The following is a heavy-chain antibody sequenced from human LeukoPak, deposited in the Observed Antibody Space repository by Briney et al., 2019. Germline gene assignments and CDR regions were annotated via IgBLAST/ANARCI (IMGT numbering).Heavy chain of an antibody. CDR2: ISGSGGST. D-gene: IGHD3-22*01. V-gene: IGHV3-23*01. J-gene: IGHJ4*02. Sequence: GGSLRPSCAASGFTFSSYAMSWVRQAPGKGLEWVSAISGSGGSTYYADSVKGRFTISRDNSKNTLYLQMNSLRAEDTAVYYCAKDQYYDSSGYLDYWGQGTLATVSS. CDR3: AKDQYYDSSGYLDY. CDR1: GFTFSSYA.